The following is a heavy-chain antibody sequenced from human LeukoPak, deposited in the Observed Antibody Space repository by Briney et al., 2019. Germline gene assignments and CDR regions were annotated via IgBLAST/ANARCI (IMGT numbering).Heavy chain of an antibody. CDR2: IYYSGST. V-gene: IGHV4-39*01. CDR1: GGSISSYY. CDR3: ARRPTMVRGVIGFDY. J-gene: IGHJ4*02. Sequence: PSETPSLTCTVSGGSISSYYWGWIRQPPGKGLEWIGSIYYSGSTYYNPSLKSRVTISVDTSKNQFSLKLSPVTAADTAVYYCARRPTMVRGVIGFDYWGQGTLVTVSS. D-gene: IGHD3-10*01.